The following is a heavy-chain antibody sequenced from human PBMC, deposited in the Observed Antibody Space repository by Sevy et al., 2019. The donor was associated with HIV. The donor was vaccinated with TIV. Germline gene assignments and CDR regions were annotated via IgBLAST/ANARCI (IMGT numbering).Heavy chain of an antibody. Sequence: GGSLRLSCAASGFTFSNYALSWVRRAPGKGLEWVSTITAGGTGTYYADSVKGRFTISRDNSKNTLYLQMNSLRDDDTAVYYCARVGNDFWRGWFDPWGQGTLVTVSS. V-gene: IGHV3-23*01. CDR2: ITAGGTGT. J-gene: IGHJ5*02. CDR1: GFTFSNYA. D-gene: IGHD3-3*01. CDR3: ARVGNDFWRGWFDP.